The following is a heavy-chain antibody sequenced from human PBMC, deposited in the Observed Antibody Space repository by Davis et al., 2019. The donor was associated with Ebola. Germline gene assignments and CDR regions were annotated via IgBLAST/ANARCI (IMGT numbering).Heavy chain of an antibody. J-gene: IGHJ6*02. CDR1: GFTFSSYA. V-gene: IGHV3-30*14. CDR3: ARDTPFTDTYGMDV. Sequence: GESLKISCAASGFTFSSYAMHWVRQAPGKGLEWVAVISYDGSNKYYADSVKGRFTISRDNSKNTLYLQMNSLRAEDTAVYYCARDTPFTDTYGMDVWGQGTTVTVSS. CDR2: ISYDGSNK. D-gene: IGHD2-15*01.